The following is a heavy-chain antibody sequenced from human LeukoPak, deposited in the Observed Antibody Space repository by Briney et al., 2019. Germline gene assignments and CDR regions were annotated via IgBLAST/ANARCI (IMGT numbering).Heavy chain of an antibody. D-gene: IGHD3-16*01. J-gene: IGHJ5*02. CDR3: ARVEWGVVNWFDP. Sequence: SVKLSLTCSGYVFTINYFHWIWMRQRPGQGLVGIGYIYYSGSTNYNPSLKSRVTISVDTSKNQFSLKLSSVTAADTAVYYCARVEWGVVNWFDPWGQGTLVTVSS. V-gene: IGHV4-59*01. CDR1: VFTINYFH. CDR2: IYYSGST.